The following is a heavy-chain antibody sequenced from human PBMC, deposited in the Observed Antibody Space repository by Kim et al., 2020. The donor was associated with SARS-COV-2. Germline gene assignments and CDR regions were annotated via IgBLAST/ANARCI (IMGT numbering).Heavy chain of an antibody. Sequence: SETLSLTCAVYGGSFSGYYWSWIRQPPGKGLEWIWEINHSGSTNYNPSLKSRVTISVDTSKNQFSLKLSSVTAADTAVYYCARGRGYSSSWLDYYYYYGMDVWGQGTTVTVSS. CDR1: GGSFSGYY. CDR3: ARGRGYSSSWLDYYYYYGMDV. V-gene: IGHV4-34*01. J-gene: IGHJ6*02. CDR2: INHSGST. D-gene: IGHD6-13*01.